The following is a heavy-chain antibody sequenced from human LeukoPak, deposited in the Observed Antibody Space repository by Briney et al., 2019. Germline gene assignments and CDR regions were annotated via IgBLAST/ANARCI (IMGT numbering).Heavy chain of an antibody. Sequence: GGSLRLSCAASGFTFSSYGMSWVRQAPGKGLEWVSAISGSGGSTYYADSVKGRFTISRDNSKNTLYLQMNSLRAEDTAVYYCAKLGLNQQWLGYFDYWGQGTLVTVSS. CDR2: ISGSGGST. D-gene: IGHD6-19*01. V-gene: IGHV3-23*01. CDR1: GFTFSSYG. CDR3: AKLGLNQQWLGYFDY. J-gene: IGHJ4*02.